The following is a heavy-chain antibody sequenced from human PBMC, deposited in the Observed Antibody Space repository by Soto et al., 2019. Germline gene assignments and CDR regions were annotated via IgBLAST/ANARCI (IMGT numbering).Heavy chain of an antibody. CDR1: GFTFSSYS. D-gene: IGHD4-17*01. J-gene: IGHJ6*02. CDR3: ARFIHGDSTLYDYYCMDV. V-gene: IGHV3-21*01. Sequence: EVQLVESGGGLVKPGGSLRLSCAASGFTFSSYSMNWVRQAPGKGLEWVSSISSSSSYIYYADSVKGRFTISRDNAKNSLYLEMNSLRAEDTAVYYWARFIHGDSTLYDYYCMDVWGQGTTVTVSS. CDR2: ISSSSSYI.